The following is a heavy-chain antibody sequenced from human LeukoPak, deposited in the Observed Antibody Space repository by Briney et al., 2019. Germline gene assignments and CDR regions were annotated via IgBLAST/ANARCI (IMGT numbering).Heavy chain of an antibody. CDR3: AKEERTMLYFFDY. V-gene: IGHV3-30*02. CDR1: GFTLSVYG. Sequence: PGGSLRLSCAASGFTLSVYGMHWVRQAPGKGLEGVAFIRYDGSSEYYADSVKGRFTISRDNSKNMLYLQMHSLRAEDTAVYYCAKEERTMLYFFDYWGQGTLVTASS. CDR2: IRYDGSSE. J-gene: IGHJ4*02. D-gene: IGHD3-16*01.